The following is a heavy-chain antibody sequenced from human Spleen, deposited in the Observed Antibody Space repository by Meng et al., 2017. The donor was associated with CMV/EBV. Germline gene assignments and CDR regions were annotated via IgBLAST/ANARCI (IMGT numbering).Heavy chain of an antibody. Sequence: GGSLRLSCAASGFTFSTYYMNWVRQAPGKGPEWVSSISNSGEFIYYTDSVKGRFTISRDNAKNSLYLQMNSLRAEDTAVYYCARDILHDYGSNLYRFKYWGHGTLVTVSS. V-gene: IGHV3-21*01. D-gene: IGHD4-23*01. CDR3: ARDILHDYGSNLYRFKY. J-gene: IGHJ4*01. CDR1: GFTFSTYY. CDR2: ISNSGEFI.